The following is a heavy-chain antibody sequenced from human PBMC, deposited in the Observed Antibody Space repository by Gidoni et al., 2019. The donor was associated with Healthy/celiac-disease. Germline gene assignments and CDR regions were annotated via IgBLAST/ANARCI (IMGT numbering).Heavy chain of an antibody. CDR3: ANYLDARGLRGWIQRRGAFDI. J-gene: IGHJ3*02. V-gene: IGHV1-24*01. D-gene: IGHD5-18*01. CDR2: FDPEDGET. CDR1: GYTLTALS. Sequence: QVQLVQSGAEVKKPGASVKVSCKVSGYTLTALSMPWVRQAPGKGLEWMGGFDPEDGETIYAQKCQGRVTMTEDTSTDTAYRELSSLRSEDTAVYYCANYLDARGLRGWIQRRGAFDIWGQGTMVTVSS.